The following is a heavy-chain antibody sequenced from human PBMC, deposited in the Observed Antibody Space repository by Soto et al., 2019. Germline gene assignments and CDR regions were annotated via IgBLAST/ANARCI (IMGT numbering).Heavy chain of an antibody. D-gene: IGHD6-19*01. Sequence: QVHLQESGPGLVKPSQTLSLTCTVSGGSISSGGYYWSWIRQSPGKGLEWIGNFYFSGSVYYNPSLKRRGVISLDTSENQFSLKLSSVTAADTAVYYCAREMAATYGLDVWGQGTTVTVSS. V-gene: IGHV4-30-4*01. CDR3: AREMAATYGLDV. CDR2: FYFSGSV. J-gene: IGHJ6*02. CDR1: GGSISSGGYY.